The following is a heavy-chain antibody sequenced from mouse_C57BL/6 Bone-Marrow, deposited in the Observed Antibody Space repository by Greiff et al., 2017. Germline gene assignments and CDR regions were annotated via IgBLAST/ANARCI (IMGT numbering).Heavy chain of an antibody. CDR3: ARDGDYDYDGYAMDY. D-gene: IGHD2-4*01. Sequence: EVKRVESGGGLVKPGGSLKLSCAASGFTFSSYAMSWVRQTPEKRLEWVATISDGGSYTYYPGRLKGRFTISIDNAKNNLYLQLSNLKSEDTAMYYGARDGDYDYDGYAMDYWGQGTSVTVSS. CDR2: ISDGGSYT. V-gene: IGHV5-4*01. CDR1: GFTFSSYA. J-gene: IGHJ4*01.